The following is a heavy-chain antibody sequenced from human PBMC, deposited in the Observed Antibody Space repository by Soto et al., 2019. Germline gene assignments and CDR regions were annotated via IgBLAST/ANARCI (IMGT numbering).Heavy chain of an antibody. CDR3: AKDLKVHEGFNWFDP. J-gene: IGHJ5*02. CDR1: GFTFSSYA. Sequence: GSLRLSCAASGFTFSSYAMSWVRQAPGKGLEWVSAISGSGGSTYYADSVKGRFTISRDNSKNTLYLQMNSLRAEDTDVYYCAKDLKVHEGFNWFDPWGQGTLVTVSS. CDR2: ISGSGGST. V-gene: IGHV3-23*01.